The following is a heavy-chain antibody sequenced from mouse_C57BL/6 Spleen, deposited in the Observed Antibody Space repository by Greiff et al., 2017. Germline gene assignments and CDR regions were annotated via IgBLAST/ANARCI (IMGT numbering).Heavy chain of an antibody. Sequence: EVQGVESGGGLVQPKGSLKLSCAASGFSFNTYAMNWVRQAPGKGLEWVARIRSKSNNYATYYADSVKDRFTISRDDSESMLYLQMNNLKTEDTAMYYCVRGGGTDDFAYWGQGTLVTVSA. CDR3: VRGGGTDDFAY. CDR1: GFSFNTYA. J-gene: IGHJ3*01. V-gene: IGHV10-1*01. D-gene: IGHD4-1*01. CDR2: IRSKSNNYAT.